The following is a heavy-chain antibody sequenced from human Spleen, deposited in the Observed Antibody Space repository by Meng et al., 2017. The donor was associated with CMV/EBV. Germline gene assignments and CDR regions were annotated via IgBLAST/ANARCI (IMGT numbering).Heavy chain of an antibody. D-gene: IGHD5-18*01. CDR2: IIPIFGTA. CDR1: GGTFSSYA. CDR3: ARDKRDTAMVLENYYGMDV. V-gene: IGHV1-69*05. J-gene: IGHJ6*02. Sequence: SVKVSCKASGGTFSSYAISWVRQAPGQGLEWMGGIIPIFGTANYAQKFQGRVTITTDESTSTAYMELSSLRSEDTAVYYCARDKRDTAMVLENYYGMDVWGQGTTVTVSS.